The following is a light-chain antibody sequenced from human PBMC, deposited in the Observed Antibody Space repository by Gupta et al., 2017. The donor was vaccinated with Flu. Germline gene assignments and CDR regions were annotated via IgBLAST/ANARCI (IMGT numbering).Light chain of an antibody. J-gene: IGKJ4*01. CDR1: RNIRNY. CDR3: QQGYSTPLT. CDR2: TAS. Sequence: DIQMTQSPSSLSASVGDRVTITCRAGRNIRNYLNWYQQKSGKAPKLLIYTASRLERGVPSRFSGSGSGTDFTLTISRLQPEDFGIYYCQQGYSTPLTFGGGSKVEIK. V-gene: IGKV1-39*01.